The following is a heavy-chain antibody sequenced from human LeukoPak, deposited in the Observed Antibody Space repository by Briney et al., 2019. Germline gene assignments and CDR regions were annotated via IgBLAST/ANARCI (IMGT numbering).Heavy chain of an antibody. D-gene: IGHD6-19*01. CDR2: ISTYNGNA. J-gene: IGHJ3*01. CDR1: GYTFNRYG. CDR3: ARARDSSGWYLDAFGV. V-gene: IGHV1-18*01. Sequence: ASVTVSCKASGYTFNRYGLSWVRQAPGQGLEWMGWISTYNGNAHYAQKLQGRVTMTIDTSTSTAYMELRSLRPDDTAVYYCARARDSSGWYLDAFGVWGQGTLVSVSS.